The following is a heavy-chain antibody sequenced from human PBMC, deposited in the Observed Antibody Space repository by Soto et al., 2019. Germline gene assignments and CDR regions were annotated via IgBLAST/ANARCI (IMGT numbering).Heavy chain of an antibody. CDR3: ARGYGSGSPDAFDI. D-gene: IGHD3-10*01. CDR1: GGSISSGGYY. J-gene: IGHJ3*02. CDR2: IYYSGST. Sequence: SETLSLTCTVSGGSISSGGYYWSWIRQHPGKDLEWIGYIYYSGSTYYNPSLKGRVTISVDTSKNQFSLKLSSVTAADTAVYYCARGYGSGSPDAFDIWGQGTMVTVSS. V-gene: IGHV4-31*03.